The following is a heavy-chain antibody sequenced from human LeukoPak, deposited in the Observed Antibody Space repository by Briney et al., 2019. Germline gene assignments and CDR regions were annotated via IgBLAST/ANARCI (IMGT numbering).Heavy chain of an antibody. V-gene: IGHV5-10-1*01. CDR1: GYSFTSYW. CDR3: ARLPLYSSSWPSWFDP. J-gene: IGHJ5*02. CDR2: IDPSDSYT. D-gene: IGHD6-13*01. Sequence: GESLKISCKGSGYSFTSYWISWVRQMPGRGLEWMGRIDPSDSYTNYSPSFQGHVTISADKSISTAYLQWSSLKASDTAMYYCARLPLYSSSWPSWFDPWGQGTLVTVSS.